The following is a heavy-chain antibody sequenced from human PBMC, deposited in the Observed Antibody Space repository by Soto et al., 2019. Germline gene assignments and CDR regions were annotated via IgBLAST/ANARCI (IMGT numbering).Heavy chain of an antibody. J-gene: IGHJ3*02. CDR2: IIPILGIA. V-gene: IGHV1-69*08. CDR3: ARDLTILGVVSKENAFDI. D-gene: IGHD3-3*01. Sequence: QVQLVQSGAEVKKPGSSVKVSCKASGGTFSSYTISWVRQAPGQGLEWMGRIIPILGIANYAQKFQGRVTITEDKSTSTDYMELSSLRSEDTAVYYCARDLTILGVVSKENAFDIWGQGTMVTVSS. CDR1: GGTFSSYT.